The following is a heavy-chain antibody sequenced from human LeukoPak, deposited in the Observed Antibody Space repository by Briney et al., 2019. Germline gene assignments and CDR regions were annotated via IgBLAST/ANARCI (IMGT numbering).Heavy chain of an antibody. CDR2: FSSSGTT. CDR3: ARDYYGSGRNWFDP. CDR1: GGSISSYY. J-gene: IGHJ5*02. V-gene: IGHV4-4*07. D-gene: IGHD3-10*01. Sequence: SETLSLTCTVSGGSISSYYWSWIRQPAGKGLEWIGRFSSSGTTKYNPSLKSRVTMSVDTSKSHFSLRLSSVTAADTAVYYCARDYYGSGRNWFDPWGQGTLVTVSS.